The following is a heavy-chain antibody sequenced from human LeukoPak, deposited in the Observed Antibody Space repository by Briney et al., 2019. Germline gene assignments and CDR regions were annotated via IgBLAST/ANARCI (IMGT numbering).Heavy chain of an antibody. V-gene: IGHV4-4*07. CDR1: GGSTSTYY. J-gene: IGHJ3*02. CDR2: IYTGGKT. D-gene: IGHD4-17*01. CDR3: ARARTTVTAVDAFDI. Sequence: PSETLSLTCTVSGGSTSTYYWSWIRQPAGKGLEWIGRIYTGGKTSFNPSLKGRVTMSVDTSKNQFSLRLSSVTAADTAVYYCARARTTVTAVDAFDIWGQGTMVTVSS.